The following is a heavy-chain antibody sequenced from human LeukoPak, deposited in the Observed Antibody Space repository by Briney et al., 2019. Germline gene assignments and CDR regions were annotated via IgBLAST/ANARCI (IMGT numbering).Heavy chain of an antibody. CDR3: ARDLHDSSVFDY. Sequence: ASAKVSCKASGYTFTSYYMHWVRQAPGQGLEWMGWISSNNGNTNYAQKLQGRVTMTTDTSTSTAYMELRSLRSDDTAVYYCARDLHDSSVFDYWGQGTLVTVSS. V-gene: IGHV1-18*04. J-gene: IGHJ4*02. CDR2: ISSNNGNT. D-gene: IGHD3-22*01. CDR1: GYTFTSYY.